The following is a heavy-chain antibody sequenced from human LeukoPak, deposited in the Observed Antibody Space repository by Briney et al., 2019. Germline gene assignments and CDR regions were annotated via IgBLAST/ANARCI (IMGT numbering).Heavy chain of an antibody. J-gene: IGHJ6*02. D-gene: IGHD3-9*01. Sequence: SGGSLRLSCAASGFTVSSNYMSWVRQAPGKGLEWVSYISSSSSTIYYADSVKGRFTISRDNAKNSLYLRMNSLRDEDTAVYYCAREKEYYDILTGYYPGYYYYGMDVWGQGTTVTVSS. CDR2: ISSSSSTI. CDR1: GFTVSSNY. V-gene: IGHV3-48*02. CDR3: AREKEYYDILTGYYPGYYYYGMDV.